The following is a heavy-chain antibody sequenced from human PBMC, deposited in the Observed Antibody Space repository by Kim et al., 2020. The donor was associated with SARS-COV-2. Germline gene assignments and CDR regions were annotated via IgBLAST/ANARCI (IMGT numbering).Heavy chain of an antibody. Sequence: GGSLRLSCAASGFTFKRAWMSWVRQAPGKGLEWVGRIKSMADGGTTDYAAPVRGRFTISRDDSSNTLYLQMNSLKSEDTAVYYCSTNPGYSQVPWGQGTLVTVSS. CDR3: STNPGYSQVP. CDR1: GFTFKRAW. CDR2: IKSMADGGTT. J-gene: IGHJ5*02. V-gene: IGHV3-15*01. D-gene: IGHD5-18*01.